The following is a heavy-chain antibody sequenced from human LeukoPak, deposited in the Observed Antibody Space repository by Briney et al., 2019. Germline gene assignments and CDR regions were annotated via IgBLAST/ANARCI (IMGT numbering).Heavy chain of an antibody. CDR2: ISFDGSEK. J-gene: IGHJ4*02. Sequence: GGSLRLSCAASGFTFAAFTMQWVRQAPGKGLEWVAVISFDGSEKYYSDSVEGRFTISGDNSKNTLYLQMNSLRGEDTAVYYCARKYSSSSFDYWGQGTLVTVSS. CDR3: ARKYSSSSFDY. CDR1: GFTFAAFT. V-gene: IGHV3-30*01. D-gene: IGHD6-6*01.